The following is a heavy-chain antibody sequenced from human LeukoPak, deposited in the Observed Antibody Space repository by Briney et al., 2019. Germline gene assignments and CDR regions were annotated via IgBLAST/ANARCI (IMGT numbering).Heavy chain of an antibody. D-gene: IGHD4-23*01. CDR3: AKENNLDYGGPALDAFDI. CDR2: IYSSGTT. J-gene: IGHJ3*02. V-gene: IGHV3-66*01. Sequence: PGGSLRLSCAASGFTVSSNYMSWVRQAPGKGLEWVSIIYSSGTTYYADSVKGTFTISRDNSKNTLYLRMNSLRAEDTAVYYCAKENNLDYGGPALDAFDIWGQGTMVTVSS. CDR1: GFTVSSNY.